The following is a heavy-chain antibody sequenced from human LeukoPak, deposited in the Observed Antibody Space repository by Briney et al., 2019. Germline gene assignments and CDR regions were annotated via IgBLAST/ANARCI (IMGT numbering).Heavy chain of an antibody. CDR1: GDSISSYY. V-gene: IGHV4-38-2*02. Sequence: SETLSLTCTVSGDSISSYYWTWIRQPPGKGLEWIGSIYHSGSTYYNPSLKSRVTISIYTSNNQFSLKLTSVTAADTAVYYCSRVPGLWGQGTLVTVSS. J-gene: IGHJ4*02. CDR2: IYHSGST. CDR3: SRVPGL. D-gene: IGHD3/OR15-3a*01.